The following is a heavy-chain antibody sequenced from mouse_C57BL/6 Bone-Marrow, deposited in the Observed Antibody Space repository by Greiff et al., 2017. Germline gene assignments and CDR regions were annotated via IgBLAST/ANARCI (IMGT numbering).Heavy chain of an antibody. V-gene: IGHV5S21*01. D-gene: IGHD1-1*01. CDR2: ISSGGDYI. CDR3: ARDYYYGSSPFAY. Sequence: EVMLVESGAGLVKPGGSLKLSCAASGFTFSSYAMTWVRQTPEKRLEWVAYISSGGDYIYYAETVKGRYTISRDNATNTLYLQLSSLKSADTAMYYCARDYYYGSSPFAYWGQGTLVTVSA. J-gene: IGHJ3*01. CDR1: GFTFSSYA.